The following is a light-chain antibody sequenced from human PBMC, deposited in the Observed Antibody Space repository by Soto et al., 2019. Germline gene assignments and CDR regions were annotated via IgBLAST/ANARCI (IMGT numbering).Light chain of an antibody. CDR3: QLYNTYST. CDR2: KAS. Sequence: DIQMTQSPSTLSASVGDRVTITCRASQSISSWLAWYQQKPGKAPKLLIYKASSLESGVPSRFSGSGSGTEFCLPISSLQPDDFATYYCQLYNTYSTFGQGTKVEIK. J-gene: IGKJ1*01. CDR1: QSISSW. V-gene: IGKV1-5*03.